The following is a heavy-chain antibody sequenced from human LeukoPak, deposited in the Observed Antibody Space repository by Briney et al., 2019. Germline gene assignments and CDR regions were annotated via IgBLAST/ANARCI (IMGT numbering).Heavy chain of an antibody. D-gene: IGHD7-27*01. CDR1: GGSISSYY. CDR2: IYYSGST. Sequence: SETLSLTCTVSGGSISSYYWSWIRQPPGKGLEWMGYIYYSGSTNYNPSLKRRVTISVDTSKTQFSLELSSVTAADTAVYYCALLGGTYYFDYWGQGTLVTVSS. V-gene: IGHV4-59*01. J-gene: IGHJ4*02. CDR3: ALLGGTYYFDY.